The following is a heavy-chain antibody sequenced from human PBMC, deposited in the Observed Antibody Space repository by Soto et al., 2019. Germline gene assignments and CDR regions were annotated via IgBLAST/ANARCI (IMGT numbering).Heavy chain of an antibody. CDR3: ARLTGSYSSGWYHGADNDAFDI. CDR1: GYTFASSG. V-gene: IGHV1-18*01. J-gene: IGHJ3*02. D-gene: IGHD6-19*01. CDR2: ISAYNGNT. Sequence: GASVKVSCKDCGYTFASSGSRWVRQAPGQGLEWMGWISAYNGNTNYAQKLQGRVTMTTDTSTSTAYMELRSLRSDDTAVYYCARLTGSYSSGWYHGADNDAFDIWGQGTMVTVSS.